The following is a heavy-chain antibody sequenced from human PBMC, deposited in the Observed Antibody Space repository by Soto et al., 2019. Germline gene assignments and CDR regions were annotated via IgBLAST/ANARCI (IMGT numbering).Heavy chain of an antibody. J-gene: IGHJ6*01. D-gene: IGHD3-10*01. CDR2: INPNSGGT. V-gene: IGHV1-2*02. CDR3: ARGRFEELPYYYDGMDV. CDR1: GYTFTGYY. Sequence: QVQLVQSGAEVKKPGASVKVSCKASGYTFTGYYMHWVRQAPGQGLEWMGWINPNSGGTNYAQKFQGRVTMTRDTSISTAYMELSRLRSDDTAVYYCARGRFEELPYYYDGMDVWGQGTTVTVSS.